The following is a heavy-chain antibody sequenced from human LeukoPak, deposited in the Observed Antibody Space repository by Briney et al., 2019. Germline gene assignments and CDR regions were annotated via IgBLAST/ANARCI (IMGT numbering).Heavy chain of an antibody. J-gene: IGHJ4*02. CDR2: IYYSGST. CDR1: GGSISSSSYY. Sequence: SETLSLTCTVSGGSISSSSYYWGWIRQPPGKGLEWIGNIYYSGSTYYNPSLKSRVTISVDTSKNQFSLKLSSVTAADTAVYYCARGAYGGEIDYWGQGTLVTVSS. CDR3: ARGAYGGEIDY. D-gene: IGHD4-23*01. V-gene: IGHV4-39*07.